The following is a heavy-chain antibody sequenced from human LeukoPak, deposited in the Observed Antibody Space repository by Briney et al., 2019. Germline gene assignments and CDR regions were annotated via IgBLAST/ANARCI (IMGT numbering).Heavy chain of an antibody. CDR1: GFTFSSYA. Sequence: PGGSLRLSWAASGFTFSSYAMSWVRQAPGKGLEWVSAISGSGGSTYYADSVKGRFTISRDNSKNTLYLQMNSLRAEDTAVYYCAKLWRSGYYYFDYWGQGTLVTVSS. CDR2: ISGSGGST. V-gene: IGHV3-23*01. D-gene: IGHD3-22*01. CDR3: AKLWRSGYYYFDY. J-gene: IGHJ4*02.